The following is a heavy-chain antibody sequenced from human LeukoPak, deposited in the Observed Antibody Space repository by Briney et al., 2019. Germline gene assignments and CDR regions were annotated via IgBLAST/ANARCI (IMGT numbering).Heavy chain of an antibody. J-gene: IGHJ4*02. CDR3: ASGERGYSYGPLDY. CDR2: IFYAGST. Sequence: SETLSLTCTVSGASISSDYWGWIRQPPGKGLEWIGYIFYAGSTTYNPSLKSRVTISIDTSKNQFSLKLNSVTAADTAVYYCASGERGYSYGPLDYWGQGTLVTVSS. V-gene: IGHV4-59*08. CDR1: GASISSDY. D-gene: IGHD5-18*01.